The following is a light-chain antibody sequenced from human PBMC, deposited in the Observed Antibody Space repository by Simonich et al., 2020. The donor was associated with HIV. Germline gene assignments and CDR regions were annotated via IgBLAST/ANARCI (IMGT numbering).Light chain of an antibody. J-gene: IGKJ4*01. CDR3: QQSYSTPLT. CDR1: QGSSSY. Sequence: DIQMTQSPSSLSASTGDRVTITCRASQGSSSYLAWYQQNPGKVPKLLIYAASTLQSGVPSRFSGSGSGTDFTLTITSLQPEDFATYYCQQSYSTPLTFGGGTKVEIK. V-gene: IGKV1-39*01. CDR2: AAS.